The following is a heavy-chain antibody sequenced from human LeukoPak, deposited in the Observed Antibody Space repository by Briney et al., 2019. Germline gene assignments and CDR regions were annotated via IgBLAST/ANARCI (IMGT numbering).Heavy chain of an antibody. D-gene: IGHD3-10*01. CDR2: ISGSGGAT. Sequence: GGSLRLSCAPSGFTLSSYAMSWVRQAQGKGLEWVSAISGSGGATYYADSVKGRFSISRDTPKKTLYLQMNSLRAEDTAVYYCAKVPTLYASGTYTYFHYWGQGTLVTVSS. CDR3: AKVPTLYASGTYTYFHY. V-gene: IGHV3-23*01. CDR1: GFTLSSYA. J-gene: IGHJ4*02.